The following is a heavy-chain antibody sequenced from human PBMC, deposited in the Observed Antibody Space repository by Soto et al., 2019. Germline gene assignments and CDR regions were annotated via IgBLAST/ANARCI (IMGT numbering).Heavy chain of an antibody. D-gene: IGHD3-10*01. CDR1: GGSISSGGYY. J-gene: IGHJ5*02. Sequence: QVQLQESGPGLVKPSQTLSLTCTVSGGSISSGGYYWSWIRQHPGKGLEWIGYIYYRGSTYYNPSLKSLVTISVYTSKNQFSLKLSSVTAADTAVYYCARAPGKMVRGRAWFDPWGQGTLVTVSS. CDR3: ARAPGKMVRGRAWFDP. CDR2: IYYRGST. V-gene: IGHV4-31*01.